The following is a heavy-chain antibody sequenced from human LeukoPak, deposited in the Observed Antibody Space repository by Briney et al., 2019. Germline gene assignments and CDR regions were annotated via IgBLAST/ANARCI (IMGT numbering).Heavy chain of an antibody. CDR3: ARAPYNCDILTGYYPPYFDY. V-gene: IGHV4-59*01. CDR2: IYHSGST. CDR1: GGSISSYY. D-gene: IGHD3-9*01. J-gene: IGHJ4*02. Sequence: SETLSLTCTVSGGSISSYYWSWIRQPPGKGLEWIGYIYHSGSTNYNPSLKSRVTISVDTSKNQFSLKLSSVTAADTAVYYCARAPYNCDILTGYYPPYFDYWGQGTLVTVSS.